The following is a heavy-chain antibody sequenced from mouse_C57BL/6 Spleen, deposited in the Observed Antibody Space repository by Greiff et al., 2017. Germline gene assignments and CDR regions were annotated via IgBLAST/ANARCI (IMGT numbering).Heavy chain of an antibody. CDR2: IDPETGGT. CDR1: GYTFTDYE. CDR3: TRSENYGSSYGAMDY. D-gene: IGHD1-1*01. V-gene: IGHV1-15*01. Sequence: VQLQQSGAELVRPGASVTLSCKASGYTFTDYEMHWVKQTPVHGLEWIGAIDPETGGTAYNQKFKGKAILTADKSSSTAYMELRSLTSEDSAVYYCTRSENYGSSYGAMDYWGQGTSVTVSS. J-gene: IGHJ4*01.